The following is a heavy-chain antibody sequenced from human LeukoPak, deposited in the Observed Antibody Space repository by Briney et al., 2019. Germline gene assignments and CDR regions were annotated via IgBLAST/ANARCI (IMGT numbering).Heavy chain of an antibody. D-gene: IGHD3-22*01. Sequence: PGRSLRLSCAASGFTFSDYYMSWIRQAPGKGLEWVSYISSSGSTIYYADSVKGRFTISRDNAKNSLYLQMNSLRAEDTAVYYCARDRYYDSSGYSKYYYYYYMDVWGKGTTVTVSS. J-gene: IGHJ6*03. CDR3: ARDRYYDSSGYSKYYYYYYMDV. CDR1: GFTFSDYY. CDR2: ISSSGSTI. V-gene: IGHV3-11*01.